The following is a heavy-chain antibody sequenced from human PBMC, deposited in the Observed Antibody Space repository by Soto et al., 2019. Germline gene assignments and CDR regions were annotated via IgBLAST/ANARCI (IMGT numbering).Heavy chain of an antibody. D-gene: IGHD4-17*01. V-gene: IGHV1-46*01. CDR2: INPSGRTT. CDR1: GFTFSKYY. Sequence: ASVKVSCKTSGFTFSKYYMHWLRQVPGQGLEWVGVINPSGRTTSYAQKFLGRVTVTRDASTATVYLGLNSLRSGDTAVYYCARDLDVTTVATSFDSWGQGTLVTVSS. CDR3: ARDLDVTTVATSFDS. J-gene: IGHJ4*02.